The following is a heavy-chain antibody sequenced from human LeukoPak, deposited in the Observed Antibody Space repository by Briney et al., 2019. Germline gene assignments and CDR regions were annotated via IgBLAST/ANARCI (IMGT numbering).Heavy chain of an antibody. CDR2: ISAYNGNT. D-gene: IGHD6-13*01. CDR3: ARPTVAAGSNWFDP. V-gene: IGHV1-18*01. CDR1: GCTFTSYG. J-gene: IGHJ5*02. Sequence: ASVKVSCKASGCTFTSYGITWVRRAPGQGLEWMGWISAYNGNTNYAQKLQGRVTMTTDTSTSTAYMELRSLRSDDTAVYYCARPTVAAGSNWFDPWGQGTLVTVSS.